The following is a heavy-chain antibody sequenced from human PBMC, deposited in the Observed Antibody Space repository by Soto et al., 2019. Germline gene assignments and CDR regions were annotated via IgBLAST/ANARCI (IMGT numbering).Heavy chain of an antibody. D-gene: IGHD3-3*01. CDR1: GGSIISSNW. Sequence: SETLSLTCAVSGGSIISSNWWSWVRHPPGKGLEWIGEIYHSESTNYNPSLKSRVTISVDKSKNQFSLKLSSVTAADTAVYYCAREGYYDFWSXYVFRNWFDPWGQGTLVTVSS. CDR2: IYHSEST. V-gene: IGHV4-4*02. J-gene: IGHJ5*02. CDR3: AREGYYDFWSXYVFRNWFDP.